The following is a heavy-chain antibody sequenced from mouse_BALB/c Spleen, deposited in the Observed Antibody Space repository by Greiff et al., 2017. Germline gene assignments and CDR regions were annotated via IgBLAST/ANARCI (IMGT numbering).Heavy chain of an antibody. CDR1: GYSFTGYY. V-gene: IGHV1-31*01. D-gene: IGHD2-4*01. CDR2: INPYNGAT. CDR3: ARNYDYDDGDLYAMDY. J-gene: IGHJ4*01. Sequence: VQLQQSGPELVKPGASVKISCKASGYSFTGYYMHWVKQSHVKSLEWIGRINPYNGATSYNQNFKDKASLTVDKSSSTAYMELHSLTSEDSAVYYCARNYDYDDGDLYAMDYWGQGTSVTVSS.